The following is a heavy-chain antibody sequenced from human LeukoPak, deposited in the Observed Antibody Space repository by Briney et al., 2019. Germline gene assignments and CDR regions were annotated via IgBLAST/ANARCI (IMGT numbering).Heavy chain of an antibody. CDR2: IRSKAYGGTT. J-gene: IGHJ4*02. CDR3: TRDHGVIIAVAGFDY. Sequence: GGSLRLSCTASGFTFGDYAMSWVRQAPGKGLEWVGFIRSKAYGGTTEYAASVKGRFTISRDDSKSIAYLQMNSLKTEDTAVYYCTRDHGVIIAVAGFDYWGQGTLVTVSS. D-gene: IGHD6-19*01. V-gene: IGHV3-49*04. CDR1: GFTFGDYA.